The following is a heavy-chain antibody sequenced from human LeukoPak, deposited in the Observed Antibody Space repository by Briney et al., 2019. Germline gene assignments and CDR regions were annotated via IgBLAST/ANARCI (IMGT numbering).Heavy chain of an antibody. V-gene: IGHV1-2*02. CDR1: GYTFTGYY. D-gene: IGHD3-10*01. J-gene: IGHJ5*02. Sequence: ASVKVSCKASGYTFTGYYMHWVRQAPGRGLGWMGWINPNSGGTNYAQKFQGRVTMTRDTSISTAYMELSRLRSDDTAVYYCARGRFITMVRGVSWFDPWGQGTLVTVSS. CDR2: INPNSGGT. CDR3: ARGRFITMVRGVSWFDP.